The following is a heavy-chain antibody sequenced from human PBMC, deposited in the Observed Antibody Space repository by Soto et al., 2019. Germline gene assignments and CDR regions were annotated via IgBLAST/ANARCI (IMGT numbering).Heavy chain of an antibody. V-gene: IGHV3-21*01. D-gene: IGHD2-2*01. J-gene: IGHJ5*02. CDR2: ISSSSSYI. CDR3: ASDKGDCSSKSRSDWFDR. CDR1: GFTFSSYS. Sequence: PGWSLRLSCAASGFTFSSYSMNWVRQAPGKGLEWVSSISSSSSYICYADSVKGRFTISRDNAKNSLYLQMNSLRAEDTAVYYSASDKGDCSSKSRSDWFDRCGQATLVTVSS.